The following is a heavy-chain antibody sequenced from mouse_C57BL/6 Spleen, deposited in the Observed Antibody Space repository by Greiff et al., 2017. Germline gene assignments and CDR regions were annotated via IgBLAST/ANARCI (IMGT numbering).Heavy chain of an antibody. V-gene: IGHV2-5*01. CDR2: IWRGGST. J-gene: IGHJ1*03. Sequence: VQVVESGPGLVQPSQSLSITCTVSGFSLTSYGVHWVRQSPGKGLEWLGVIWRGGSTDYNAAFMSRLSITKDNSKSQVFCKMNSLQADDTAIYYCAKKKNDYDGYFDVWGTGTTVTVSS. CDR3: AKKKNDYDGYFDV. CDR1: GFSLTSYG. D-gene: IGHD2-4*01.